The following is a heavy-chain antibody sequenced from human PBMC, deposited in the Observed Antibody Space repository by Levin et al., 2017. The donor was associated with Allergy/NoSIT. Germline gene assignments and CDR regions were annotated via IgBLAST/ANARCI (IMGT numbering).Heavy chain of an antibody. V-gene: IGHV3-7*03. D-gene: IGHD3-3*01. J-gene: IGHJ6*03. CDR1: GFSFTNYW. CDR3: ARAITVSGAVAYRDV. CDR2: VSQDGNEK. Sequence: EASVKVSCAPSGFSFTNYWMRWIRQAPGKGLEWVASVSQDGNEKYYVDSVKGRFTISRDNAKNSLYLQMNSLRAEDTAVYYCARAITVSGAVAYRDVWGKGTTVTVSS.